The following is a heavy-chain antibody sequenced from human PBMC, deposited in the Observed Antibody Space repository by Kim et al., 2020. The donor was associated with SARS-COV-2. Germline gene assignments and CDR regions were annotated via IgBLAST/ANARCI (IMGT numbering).Heavy chain of an antibody. J-gene: IGHJ6*02. CDR1: GYTFTSYY. Sequence: ASVKVSCKASGYTFTSYYMHWVRQAPGQGLEWMGIINPSGGSTSYAQKFQGRVTMTRDTSTSTVYMELSSLRSEDTAVYYCAREGRHCSSTSCYYYGMDVWGQGTTVTVSS. D-gene: IGHD2-2*01. CDR3: AREGRHCSSTSCYYYGMDV. V-gene: IGHV1-46*01. CDR2: INPSGGST.